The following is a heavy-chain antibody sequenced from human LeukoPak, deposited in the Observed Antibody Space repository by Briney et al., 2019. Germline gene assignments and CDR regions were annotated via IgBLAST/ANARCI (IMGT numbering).Heavy chain of an antibody. CDR3: ARERYYDILTGPVQRHYYGMDV. J-gene: IGHJ6*04. CDR2: ISYDGSNK. D-gene: IGHD3-9*01. Sequence: SGGSLRLSCAASGFTFSSYAMHWVRQAPGKGLEWVAVISYDGSNKYYAHSVKGRFTISRDNSKNTLYLQMNSLRAEDTAVYYCARERYYDILTGPVQRHYYGMDVWGKGTTVTVSS. V-gene: IGHV3-30*04. CDR1: GFTFSSYA.